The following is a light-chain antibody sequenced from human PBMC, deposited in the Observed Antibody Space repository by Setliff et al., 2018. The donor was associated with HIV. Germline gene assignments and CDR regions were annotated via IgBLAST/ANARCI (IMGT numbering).Light chain of an antibody. CDR3: AAWDDSLNGWV. CDR1: SSNIGSNT. Sequence: VLIQPPSASGTPGQRVTISCSGSSSNIGSNTVNWYQQLPGTAPKLLIYSNNQRPSGVPDRFSGSKSGTSASLAISGLQSEDEADYYCAAWDDSLNGWVFGGGTKVTVL. V-gene: IGLV1-44*01. CDR2: SNN. J-gene: IGLJ3*02.